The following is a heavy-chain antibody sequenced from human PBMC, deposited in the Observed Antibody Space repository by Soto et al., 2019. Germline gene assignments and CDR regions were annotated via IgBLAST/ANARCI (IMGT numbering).Heavy chain of an antibody. D-gene: IGHD3-3*01. V-gene: IGHV3-23*01. CDR2: ISAGADAT. Sequence: GGSLRLTYTSSGFNFGDFGISWVRQAPGKGLEWVAVISAGADATYYAASVKGRFTLSRDNSKNILYLQMNSLTVADTAVYYCAKKLTTYAVDPADYWGQGTQVTVSS. CDR1: GFNFGDFG. CDR3: AKKLTTYAVDPADY. J-gene: IGHJ4*02.